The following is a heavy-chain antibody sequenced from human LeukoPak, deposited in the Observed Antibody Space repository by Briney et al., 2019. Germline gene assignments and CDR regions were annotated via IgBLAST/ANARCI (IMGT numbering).Heavy chain of an antibody. Sequence: QSGGSLRLSCAASGSTFRGYGMSWVRQAPGKGLEWVANIKQDGSEKYYVDSVKGRFTISRDNAKNSLYLQMNSLRAEDTAVYYCASSGSSSWYYYYYYMDVWGKGTTVTVSS. CDR2: IKQDGSEK. V-gene: IGHV3-7*01. CDR3: ASSGSSSWYYYYYYMDV. J-gene: IGHJ6*03. CDR1: GSTFRGYG. D-gene: IGHD6-13*01.